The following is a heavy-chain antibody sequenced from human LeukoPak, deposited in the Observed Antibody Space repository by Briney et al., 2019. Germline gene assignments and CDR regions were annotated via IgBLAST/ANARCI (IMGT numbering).Heavy chain of an antibody. CDR3: ARADDGANSWVNY. Sequence: QSGGSLRLSCAASGFTFSSYWMHWVRQAPGKGLVWISRINSDGSGTSYADSVKGRFTISRDNAKNTLYLQMNSLRAEDTAVYYCARADDGANSWVNYWGQGTLVTVSS. J-gene: IGHJ4*02. V-gene: IGHV3-74*01. CDR2: INSDGSGT. D-gene: IGHD4-23*01. CDR1: GFTFSSYW.